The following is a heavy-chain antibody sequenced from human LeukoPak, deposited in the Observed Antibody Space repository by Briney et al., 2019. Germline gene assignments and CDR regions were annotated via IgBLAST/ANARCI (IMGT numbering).Heavy chain of an antibody. Sequence: GESLKISCRGSGYSFTNYWIAWVRQMPGKGLEWMGIIYPGDSDTRYSPSFQGQVTISADKSINTAYLQWSSLKASDTAMYYCARRQGYSYGFDYRGQGTLVTASS. J-gene: IGHJ4*02. CDR3: ARRQGYSYGFDY. CDR1: GYSFTNYW. CDR2: IYPGDSDT. D-gene: IGHD5-18*01. V-gene: IGHV5-51*01.